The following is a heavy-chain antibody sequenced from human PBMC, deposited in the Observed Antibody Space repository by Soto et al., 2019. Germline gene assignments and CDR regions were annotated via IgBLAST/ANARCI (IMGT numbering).Heavy chain of an antibody. V-gene: IGHV3-74*01. Sequence: EVQLVESGGGLVQPGGSLRLSCAASGFTFSVYWMHWVRQAPGKGLVWVSRIDSDGSTTSYADSVKGRFTISRDNAKSTLYLQMNSLRAGDTAVDYCGRAGYSNCGPGVDVWGQGTTVTVSS. CDR3: GRAGYSNCGPGVDV. CDR1: GFTFSVYW. CDR2: IDSDGSTT. J-gene: IGHJ6*02. D-gene: IGHD4-4*01.